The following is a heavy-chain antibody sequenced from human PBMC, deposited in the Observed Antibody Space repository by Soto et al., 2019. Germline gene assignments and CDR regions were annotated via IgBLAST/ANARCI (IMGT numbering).Heavy chain of an antibody. J-gene: IGHJ4*02. CDR2: ISYDGSNK. CDR1: GFTFSSYG. V-gene: IGHV3-30*03. CDR3: ARSDYVWGSYPPSDY. Sequence: GGSLRLSCAASGFTFSSYGMHWVRQAPGKGLEWVAVISYDGSNKYYADSVKGRFTISRDNSKNTLYLQMNSLRAEDTAVYYCARSDYVWGSYPPSDYWGQGTLVTVSS. D-gene: IGHD3-16*01.